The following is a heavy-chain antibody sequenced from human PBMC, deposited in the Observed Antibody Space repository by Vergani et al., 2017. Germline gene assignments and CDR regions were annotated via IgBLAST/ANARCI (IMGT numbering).Heavy chain of an antibody. D-gene: IGHD4-11*01. V-gene: IGHV3-7*01. CDR3: ARVQFPYYYYYYMDV. Sequence: EVQLVESGGGLVQPGGSLRLSCAASGFTFSSYWMSWVRQAPGKGREWVANIKQDGSEKYYVDSVKGRVTISRDNAKNSLYLQMNSLRAEDTAVYYCARVQFPYYYYYYMDVWGKGTTVTVSS. J-gene: IGHJ6*03. CDR2: IKQDGSEK. CDR1: GFTFSSYW.